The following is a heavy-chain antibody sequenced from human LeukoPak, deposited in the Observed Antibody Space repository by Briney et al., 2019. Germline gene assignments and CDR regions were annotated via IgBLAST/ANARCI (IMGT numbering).Heavy chain of an antibody. J-gene: IGHJ4*02. CDR1: GYTFTGYY. D-gene: IGHD6-6*01. CDR2: INPIRGGT. Sequence: ASVKVSCKSSGYTFTGYYMHCVRQAPGQGLEWMGWINPIRGGTKYAQKFQGRVSMTRDTSISTVYMELSRLRSDDTAVYYCARPRGYSSSDFDYWGQGTLVTVSS. CDR3: ARPRGYSSSDFDY. V-gene: IGHV1-2*02.